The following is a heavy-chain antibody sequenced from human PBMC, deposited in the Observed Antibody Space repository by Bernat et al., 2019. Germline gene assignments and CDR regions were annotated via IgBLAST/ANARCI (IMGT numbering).Heavy chain of an antibody. D-gene: IGHD6-13*01. CDR3: ARDLGAAAGPYYYYGMDV. CDR1: GFTFSSYA. Sequence: QVQLVESGGGVVQPGRSLRLSCAASGFTFSSYAMHWVRQAPGKGLEWVAVISYDGSNKYYADSVKGRFTISRDNSKNTLYLQMNSLRAEDTAVYYWARDLGAAAGPYYYYGMDVWGQGTTVTVSS. V-gene: IGHV3-30-3*01. J-gene: IGHJ6*02. CDR2: ISYDGSNK.